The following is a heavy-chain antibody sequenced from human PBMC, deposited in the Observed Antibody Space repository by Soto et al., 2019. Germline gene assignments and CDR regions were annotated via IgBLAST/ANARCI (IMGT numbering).Heavy chain of an antibody. CDR3: ARGSKVEQWLVPFDY. V-gene: IGHV1-69*13. D-gene: IGHD6-19*01. J-gene: IGHJ4*02. Sequence: ASVKVSCKASGGTFSSYAISWVRQAPGQGLEWMGGIIPIFGTANYAQKFQGRVTITADESTSTAYMELSSLRSEDTAVYYCARGSKVEQWLVPFDYWGQGTLVTVSS. CDR2: IIPIFGTA. CDR1: GGTFSSYA.